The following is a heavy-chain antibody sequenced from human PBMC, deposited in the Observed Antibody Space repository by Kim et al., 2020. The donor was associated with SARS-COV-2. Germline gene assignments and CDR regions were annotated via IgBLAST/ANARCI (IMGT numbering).Heavy chain of an antibody. Sequence: SETLSLTCTVSGGSISSGYYWGWIRQPPGKGLEWVGITSHTGNTYYNASVQSRVTISVDTSKVQFSLRLSSVTAADTAVYYCARLGYNWNLIDYWGQGTL. D-gene: IGHD1-20*01. V-gene: IGHV4-39*01. CDR1: GGSISSGYY. CDR2: TSHTGNT. J-gene: IGHJ4*02. CDR3: ARLGYNWNLIDY.